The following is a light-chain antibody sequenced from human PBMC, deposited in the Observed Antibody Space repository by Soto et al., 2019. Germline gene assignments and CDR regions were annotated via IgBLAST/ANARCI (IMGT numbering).Light chain of an antibody. CDR1: QSVLYSSNNKNY. J-gene: IGKJ4*01. CDR2: WTS. Sequence: DIVMTQSPDSLAVSLGERATINCKSSQSVLYSSNNKNYVAWDQQRPGQPPKLLIYWTSIRESGGPDRFSGIREGIDFTISSSSLPAEDGAVYFCQQYYNPPLTCGGGTKVEIK. V-gene: IGKV4-1*01. CDR3: QQYYNPPLT.